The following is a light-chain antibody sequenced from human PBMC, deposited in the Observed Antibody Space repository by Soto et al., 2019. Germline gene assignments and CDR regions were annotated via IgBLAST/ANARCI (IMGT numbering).Light chain of an antibody. CDR3: QQYESSPRT. J-gene: IGKJ1*01. CDR1: QSVSSN. V-gene: IGKV3-20*01. Sequence: EIVLTQSPGTLSLSPGERATLSCRASQSVSSNLAWYQQKPGQAPRLLVYHTSNRATGIPDRFSASGSGTDFTLTISRLEPEDFAVYYCQQYESSPRTFGQGTKVDIK. CDR2: HTS.